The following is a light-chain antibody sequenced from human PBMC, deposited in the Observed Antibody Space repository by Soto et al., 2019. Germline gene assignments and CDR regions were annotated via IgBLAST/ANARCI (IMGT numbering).Light chain of an antibody. V-gene: IGKV1-39*01. CDR1: QSITNY. J-gene: IGKJ4*01. Sequence: DIQMTQSPSALSASVGDRVTITCRASQSITNYLNWYQHKPGQAPNLLIYAASTLQAGVPSRFRGSGSGTDFTLTISSLQPEDFATYFYQQSNSSPPTFGGGTKVDIK. CDR3: QQSNSSPPT. CDR2: AAS.